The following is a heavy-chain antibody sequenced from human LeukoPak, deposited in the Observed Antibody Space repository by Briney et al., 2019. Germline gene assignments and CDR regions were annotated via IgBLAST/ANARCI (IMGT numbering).Heavy chain of an antibody. Sequence: GWSLRLSCAASGFTFSSYGMHWVRQAPGKGLEWVAVIWYDGSNKYYADSVKGRFTISRDNSKNTLYLQMNSLRAEDTAVYYCAKDDSSGYYLDYWGQGTLVTVSS. CDR2: IWYDGSNK. V-gene: IGHV3-33*06. CDR1: GFTFSSYG. J-gene: IGHJ4*02. CDR3: AKDDSSGYYLDY. D-gene: IGHD3-22*01.